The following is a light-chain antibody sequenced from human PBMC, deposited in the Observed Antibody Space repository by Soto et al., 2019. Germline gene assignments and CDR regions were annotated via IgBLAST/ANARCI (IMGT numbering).Light chain of an antibody. CDR2: EVS. V-gene: IGLV2-23*02. CDR3: CSYAGISTWV. Sequence: QSVLTQPASVSGSPGQSITISCTGTSSDVGSYNLVSWYQQLPGKAPKVMVYEVSKRPSGVSNRFSGSKSGNTASLTISGLQAEDEADYYCCSYAGISTWVFGGGTKLTVL. CDR1: SSDVGSYNL. J-gene: IGLJ2*01.